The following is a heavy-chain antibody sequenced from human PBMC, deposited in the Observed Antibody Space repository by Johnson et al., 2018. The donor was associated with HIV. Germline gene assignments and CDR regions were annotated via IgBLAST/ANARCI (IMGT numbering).Heavy chain of an antibody. CDR2: IRYDGSNK. CDR3: ATGVVGTAMNDAVDI. Sequence: QVQLVESGGGVVQPGGSLRLSCAASGFTFSSYGMHWVRQAPGKGLEWVAFIRYDGSNKYYADSVKGRFTISRDNSKNTLYLQMNSLRAEDTAVYYCATGVVGTAMNDAVDIWGQGTMVTVAS. J-gene: IGHJ3*02. CDR1: GFTFSSYG. V-gene: IGHV3-30*02. D-gene: IGHD2-21*02.